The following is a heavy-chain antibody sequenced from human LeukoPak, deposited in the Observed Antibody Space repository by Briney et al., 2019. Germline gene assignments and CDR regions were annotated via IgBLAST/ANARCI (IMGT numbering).Heavy chain of an antibody. Sequence: GGSLRLSCVVSGFFFGSYGMHWVRQAPGKGLEWVAVISRDGSNKYYGDSVKGRFTISRDNSKNTLYLQMNSLRPEDTAVYYCAKLGYDSSGASKTLDYWGQGALVTVSS. CDR3: AKLGYDSSGASKTLDY. CDR1: GFFFGSYG. J-gene: IGHJ4*02. V-gene: IGHV3-30*18. CDR2: ISRDGSNK. D-gene: IGHD3-22*01.